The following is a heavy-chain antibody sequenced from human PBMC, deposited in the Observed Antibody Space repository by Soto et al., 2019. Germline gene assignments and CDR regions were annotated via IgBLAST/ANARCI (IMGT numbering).Heavy chain of an antibody. CDR1: GYIFTGYH. Sequence: ASVKVSCKXSGYIFTGYHIHWVRQAPGRGLEWMGWINPNSGDTEYAQNFQGRVTMTRDTSFNLVYMEMSGLMSDDTAVYYCARDARGTRGFDEMDIWGQGTLVTVSS. CDR2: INPNSGDT. CDR3: ARDARGTRGFDEMDI. D-gene: IGHD3-9*01. V-gene: IGHV1-2*02. J-gene: IGHJ4*02.